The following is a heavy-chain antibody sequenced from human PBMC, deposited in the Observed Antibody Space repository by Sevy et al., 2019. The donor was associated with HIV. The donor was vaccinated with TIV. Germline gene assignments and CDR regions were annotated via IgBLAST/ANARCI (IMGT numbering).Heavy chain of an antibody. CDR2: ISGSGGST. CDR1: GFTFSSYA. V-gene: IGHV3-23*01. D-gene: IGHD3-16*02. J-gene: IGHJ4*02. Sequence: GGFLRLSCAASGFTFSSYAMSWVRQAPGKGLEWFSAISGSGGSTYYADSVKGRFTISRDNSKNTLYQQMNSLRAEDTAVYYCASLASLKGRRLGELSLFYYWGQGTLVTVSS. CDR3: ASLASLKGRRLGELSLFYY.